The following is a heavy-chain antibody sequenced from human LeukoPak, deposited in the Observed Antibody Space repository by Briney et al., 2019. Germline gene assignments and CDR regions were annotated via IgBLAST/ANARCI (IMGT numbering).Heavy chain of an antibody. J-gene: IGHJ5*02. CDR1: GYTFTGYY. CDR2: INPNSGGT. CDR3: ARVRRANCSSTSCYRFDP. Sequence: VASVKVSCKASGYTFTGYYMHWVRQAPGQGLEWMGWINPNSGGTNYAQKFQGRVTMTRDTSISTAYMELSRLRSDDTAVYYCARVRRANCSSTSCYRFDPWGQGTLVTVSS. V-gene: IGHV1-2*02. D-gene: IGHD2-2*01.